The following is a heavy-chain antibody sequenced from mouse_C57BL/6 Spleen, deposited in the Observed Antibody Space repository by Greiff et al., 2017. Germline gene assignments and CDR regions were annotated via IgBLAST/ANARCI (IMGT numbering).Heavy chain of an antibody. V-gene: IGHV1-42*01. CDR1: GYSFTGYY. CDR3: ARLLPSYDWYFDV. D-gene: IGHD5-5*01. Sequence: VQLQQSGPELVKPGASVKISCKASGYSFTGYYMNWVKQSPEKSLEWIGEINPSTGGTTYNQKFKAKATLTVDKSSSTAYMQLKSLTSEDSAVYYCARLLPSYDWYFDVWGTGTTVTVSS. J-gene: IGHJ1*03. CDR2: INPSTGGT.